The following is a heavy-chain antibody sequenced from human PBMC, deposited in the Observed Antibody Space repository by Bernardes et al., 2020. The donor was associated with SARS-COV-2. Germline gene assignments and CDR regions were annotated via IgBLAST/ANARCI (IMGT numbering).Heavy chain of an antibody. CDR2: ISSSSSTI. V-gene: IGHV3-48*01. CDR1: GFTFSTYS. J-gene: IGHJ6*02. Sequence: GSLRLSCAASGFTFSTYSMNWVRLAPGKGLEWLSYISSSSSTIVYADSVKGRFTISRDNAKNSLTLQMNSLRAEDTAVYFCARGPSTYYYGMDVWGQGTTVAVSS. CDR3: ARGPSTYYYGMDV.